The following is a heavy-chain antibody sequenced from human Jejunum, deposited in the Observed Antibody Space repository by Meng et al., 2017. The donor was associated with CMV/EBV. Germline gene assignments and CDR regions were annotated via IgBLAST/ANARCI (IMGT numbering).Heavy chain of an antibody. CDR3: ARGGEISVFGVVLKHFWFDP. CDR1: YD. Sequence: YDIDWIRQAPGKGLEWMGWMSPQSGKTGYAPNFQGRVTMTRNTSTSTAYMELTGLTSGDTAVYYCARGGEISVFGVVLKHFWFDPWGQGTLVTVS. D-gene: IGHD3-3*01. CDR2: MSPQSGKT. V-gene: IGHV1-8*01. J-gene: IGHJ5*02.